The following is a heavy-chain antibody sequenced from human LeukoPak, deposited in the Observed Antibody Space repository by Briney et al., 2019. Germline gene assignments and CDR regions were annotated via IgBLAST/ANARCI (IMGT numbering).Heavy chain of an antibody. CDR2: INPNSGGT. CDR1: GYTFTGYY. CDR3: ARDPNGSGILDY. V-gene: IGHV1-2*02. J-gene: IGHJ4*02. D-gene: IGHD3-10*01. Sequence: GGSLRLSCAASGYTFTGYYMHWVRQAPGQGLEWMGWINPNSGGTNYAQKFQGRVTMTRDTSISTAYMELSRLRSDDTAVYYCARDPNGSGILDYWGQGTLVTVSS.